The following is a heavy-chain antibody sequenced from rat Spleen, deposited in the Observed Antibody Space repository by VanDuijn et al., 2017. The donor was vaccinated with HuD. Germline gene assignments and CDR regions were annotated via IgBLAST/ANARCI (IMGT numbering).Heavy chain of an antibody. V-gene: IGHV2S12*01. D-gene: IGHD1-1*01. J-gene: IGHJ2*01. CDR1: GFSLPSNA. CDR3: TRDPITTRDYFEY. CDR2: ISSGGST. Sequence: QVQLKESGPGLVQPSQTLSLTCTVSGFSLPSNAVIWVRQPPGKGLEWIAAISSGGSTYFNSVLKSRLSISRDTSKSQVFLKMHSLQTEDTAMYFCTRDPITTRDYFEYWGQGVMVTVSS.